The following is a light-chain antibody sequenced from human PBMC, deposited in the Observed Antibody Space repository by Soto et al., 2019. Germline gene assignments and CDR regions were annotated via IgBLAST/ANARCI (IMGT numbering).Light chain of an antibody. Sequence: QSALTQPASVSGSPGQSITISCTGSSSDVGSNNLVSWYQQLPGKAPKLMIYDGSERPSGVSHRFSGSKSGNTASLTISGLQSEDEADYCCCSYATSTTWVFGGGTKLTVL. CDR1: SSDVGSNNL. CDR3: CSYATSTTWV. J-gene: IGLJ3*02. CDR2: DGS. V-gene: IGLV2-23*01.